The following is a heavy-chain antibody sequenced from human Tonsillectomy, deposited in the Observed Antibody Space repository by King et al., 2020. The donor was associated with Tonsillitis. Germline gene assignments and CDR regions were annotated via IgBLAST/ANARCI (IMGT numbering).Heavy chain of an antibody. D-gene: IGHD1-26*01. J-gene: IGHJ4*02. CDR1: EFTFSNYA. V-gene: IGHV3-23*04. Sequence: DVQLVESGGGLVQPGGSLRLSCAASEFTFSNYAMSWVRQAPGKGLEWVSVISGSGGSTYYADSVKGRFTISRDNSKNTLYLHMNSLRAEDTAVYYCAKDLYSSGSYPYNYFDSWGQGTLVTVSS. CDR2: ISGSGGST. CDR3: AKDLYSSGSYPYNYFDS.